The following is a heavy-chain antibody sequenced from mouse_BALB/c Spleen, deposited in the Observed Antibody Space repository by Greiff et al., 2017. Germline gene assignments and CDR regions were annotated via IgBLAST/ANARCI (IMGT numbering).Heavy chain of an antibody. J-gene: IGHJ3*01. CDR1: GFTFSSYT. D-gene: IGHD1-1*02. CDR3: TRVDYGPWFAY. V-gene: IGHV5-6-4*01. CDR2: ISSGGSYT. Sequence: EVKLMESGGDLVKPGGSLKLSCAASGFTFSSYTMSWVRQTPEKRLEWVATISSGGSYTYYPDSVKGRFTISRDNAKNTLYLQMSSLKSEDTAMYYCTRVDYGPWFAYWGQGTLVTVSA.